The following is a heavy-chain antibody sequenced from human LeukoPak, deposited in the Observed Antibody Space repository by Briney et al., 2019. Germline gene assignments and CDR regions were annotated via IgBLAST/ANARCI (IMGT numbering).Heavy chain of an antibody. V-gene: IGHV4-59*08. CDR1: GGSISSYY. CDR2: IYFVGST. D-gene: IGHD4-17*01. Sequence: SETLSLTCTVSGGSISSYYWSGIRPPPGKGLEWMGYIYFVGSTNYNPSLQRRVTISVATSTNQSSLNLSSVTDADTPVYYCAGYNDYGDWYDAFDIWGQETMVTVSS. J-gene: IGHJ3*02. CDR3: AGYNDYGDWYDAFDI.